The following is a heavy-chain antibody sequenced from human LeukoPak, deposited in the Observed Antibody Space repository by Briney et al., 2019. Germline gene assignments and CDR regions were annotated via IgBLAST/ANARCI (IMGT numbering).Heavy chain of an antibody. D-gene: IGHD1-14*01. CDR2: ISAYNGNT. Sequence: ASVKVSCKASDYTFTSYGISWVRQAPGQGLEWMGWISAYNGNTNYAQKLQGRVTMTTDTSTSTAYMELRSLRSDDTAVYYCARDPEERPFNYFDYWGQGTLVTVSS. CDR1: DYTFTSYG. CDR3: ARDPEERPFNYFDY. V-gene: IGHV1-18*01. J-gene: IGHJ4*02.